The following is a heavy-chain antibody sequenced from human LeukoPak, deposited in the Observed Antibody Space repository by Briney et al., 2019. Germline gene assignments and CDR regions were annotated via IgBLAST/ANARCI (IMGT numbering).Heavy chain of an antibody. CDR1: GFTFSSYA. Sequence: PGGSLRLSCAASGFTFSSYAMSWVRQAPGKGLEWVSAISGSGGSTYYADSVKGRFTISRDNAKNSLYLQMNSLRAEDTAVYYCARTNEIVVVPAAIGDWGQGTLVTVSS. D-gene: IGHD2-2*01. J-gene: IGHJ4*02. CDR2: ISGSGGST. CDR3: ARTNEIVVVPAAIGD. V-gene: IGHV3-23*01.